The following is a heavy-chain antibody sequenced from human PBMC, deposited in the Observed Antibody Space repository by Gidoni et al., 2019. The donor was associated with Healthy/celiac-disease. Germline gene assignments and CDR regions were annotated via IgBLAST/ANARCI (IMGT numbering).Heavy chain of an antibody. Sequence: EVQLVESGGGLVQPGRSLRLSCAASGFTFDDYAMHWVRQAPGKGLEWVSGISWNSGSIGYADSVKGRFTISRDNAKNSLYLQMNSLRAEDTALYYCAKDSGPDVGSYYYGMDVWGQGTTVTVSS. CDR2: ISWNSGSI. CDR1: GFTFDDYA. V-gene: IGHV3-9*01. J-gene: IGHJ6*02. CDR3: AKDSGPDVGSYYYGMDV. D-gene: IGHD5-12*01.